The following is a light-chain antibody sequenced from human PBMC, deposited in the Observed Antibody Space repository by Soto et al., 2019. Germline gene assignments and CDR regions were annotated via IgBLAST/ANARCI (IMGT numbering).Light chain of an antibody. V-gene: IGKV1-27*01. J-gene: IGKJ2*01. CDR1: QAIGNY. CDR3: QQSYRTPYT. Sequence: DIQVTQFPSSLSASVGDKITITCRASQAIGNYLAWYQQKPGKVPKLLIYAASTLQPGVPSRFSGSRSGTDFTLTVSSLQPEDVATYYCQQSYRTPYTFGQGTKLEIK. CDR2: AAS.